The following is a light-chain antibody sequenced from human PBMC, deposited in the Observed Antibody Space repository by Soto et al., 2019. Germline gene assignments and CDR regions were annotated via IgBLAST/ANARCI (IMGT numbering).Light chain of an antibody. CDR3: QQYNSYSPWT. CDR1: QSISSW. Sequence: DLQITQSPSTLSASVGDRVTITCRASQSISSWLAWYQQKPGKAPKLLIYDASSLESGVPSRFSGSGSGTEFTLTISSLQPDDFATYYCQQYNSYSPWTFGQGTKVDIK. V-gene: IGKV1-5*01. CDR2: DAS. J-gene: IGKJ1*01.